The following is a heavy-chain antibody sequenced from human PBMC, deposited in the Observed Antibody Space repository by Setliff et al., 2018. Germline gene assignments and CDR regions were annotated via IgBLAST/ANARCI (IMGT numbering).Heavy chain of an antibody. V-gene: IGHV4-34*01. CDR2: IYHSGST. D-gene: IGHD3-16*01. CDR1: GGSLSDYY. CDR3: VRDRGDTSMIKPAY. Sequence: SETLSLTCGGYGGSLSDYYWSWIRQPPGKGLEWIGSIYHSGSTNYNPSLKSRVTISVDTSKNQFSLKLSSVTAADTALYYCVRDRGDTSMIKPAYWGQGTLVTVSS. J-gene: IGHJ4*02.